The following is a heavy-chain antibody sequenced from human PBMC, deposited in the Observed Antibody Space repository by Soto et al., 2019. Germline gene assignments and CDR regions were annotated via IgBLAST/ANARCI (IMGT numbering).Heavy chain of an antibody. CDR3: AHIRYGSGLFDY. D-gene: IGHD3-10*01. V-gene: IGHV2-5*02. J-gene: IGHJ4*02. Sequence: QITLKESGPTLVKPTQTLTLTCTFSGFSLSTSGVGVGWIRQPPGKALEWLALIYWDDDKRYSPSLKSRLASTKDNSKNQVVLTMTNMDPVDTATYYCAHIRYGSGLFDYWGQGTLVTVSS. CDR2: IYWDDDK. CDR1: GFSLSTSGVG.